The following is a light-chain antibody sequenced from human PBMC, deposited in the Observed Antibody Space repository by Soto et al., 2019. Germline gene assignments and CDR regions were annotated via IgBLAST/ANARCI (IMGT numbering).Light chain of an antibody. V-gene: IGLV2-14*01. J-gene: IGLJ2*01. Sequence: VLTQPASVSGSPGQSITISCTGTSSDVGGYNYVSWYQQHPGKAPKLMIYEVTNRPSGVSNRFSGSKSGNTASLTISGLQAEDEADYYCSSYTSSSTVVFGGGTKVTVL. CDR2: EVT. CDR1: SSDVGGYNY. CDR3: SSYTSSSTVV.